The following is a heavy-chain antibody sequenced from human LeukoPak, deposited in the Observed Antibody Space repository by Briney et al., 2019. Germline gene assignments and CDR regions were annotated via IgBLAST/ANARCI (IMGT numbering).Heavy chain of an antibody. CDR1: VFTVSSSY. Sequence: GGSLRLSCAASVFTVSSSYMSWVRQAPGKGLEWVSVIYGGGSTYYADSVKGRFTISRDNSKNTLFLQMNSLRAEDTAVYYCAREVTGYFDYWGQGTLVTVSS. V-gene: IGHV3-66*01. CDR2: IYGGGST. D-gene: IGHD7-27*01. CDR3: AREVTGYFDY. J-gene: IGHJ4*02.